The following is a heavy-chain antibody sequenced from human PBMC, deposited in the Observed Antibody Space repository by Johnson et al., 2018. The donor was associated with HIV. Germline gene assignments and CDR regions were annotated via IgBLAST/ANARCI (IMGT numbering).Heavy chain of an antibody. CDR1: GFTFSSYA. V-gene: IGHV3-23*04. CDR3: ARDGLAARVVGAFDI. J-gene: IGHJ3*02. CDR2: ISGSAGST. Sequence: VQLVESGGGLVQPGGSLRLSCAASGFTFSSYAMSWVRQAAGKGLEWVSTISGSAGSTDYADSVKGRFTISRDNSKNALYLQMNSLRAGDAALYYCARDGLAARVVGAFDIWGQGTMVTVSS. D-gene: IGHD6-13*01.